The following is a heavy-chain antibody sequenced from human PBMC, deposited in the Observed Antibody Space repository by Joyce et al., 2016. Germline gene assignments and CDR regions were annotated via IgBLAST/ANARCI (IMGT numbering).Heavy chain of an antibody. Sequence: EVQLVESGGGLVKPGGSLRLSCAASGFTFSSYSMSWVRQAPGKGLEGVSSLSSSSSYIEYTDSVKGRFTISRDNAKNSLYLQMNSLRVEDTAVYYCARSSYTNGIFDYWGQGTLVTVSS. CDR1: GFTFSSYS. D-gene: IGHD2-8*01. J-gene: IGHJ4*02. CDR2: LSSSSSYI. V-gene: IGHV3-21*01. CDR3: ARSSYTNGIFDY.